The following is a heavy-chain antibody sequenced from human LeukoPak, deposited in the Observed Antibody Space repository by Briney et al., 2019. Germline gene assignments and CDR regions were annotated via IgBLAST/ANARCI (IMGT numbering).Heavy chain of an antibody. D-gene: IGHD3-22*01. CDR1: GFTFSDDE. CDR2: ISSGGSTI. V-gene: IGHV3-48*03. Sequence: GGSLRLSCAASGFTFSDDEMSWVRQAPGKGLEWVSYISSGGSTIYYADSVKGRFTISRDNAKNSLYLQMNSLRAEDTAVYYCARDIYYYDSSGYYFPGGSDYWGQGTLVTVSS. CDR3: ARDIYYYDSSGYYFPGGSDY. J-gene: IGHJ4*02.